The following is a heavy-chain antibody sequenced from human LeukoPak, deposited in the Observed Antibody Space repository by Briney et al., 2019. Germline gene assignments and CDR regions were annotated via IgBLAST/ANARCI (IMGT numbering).Heavy chain of an antibody. Sequence: GGSLRLSCAASGFTFDDYAMHWVRQAPGKGLEWVSGISWNSGGIDYADSVKGRFTISRDNAKNSLYLQMNSLRAEDTALYYCAKDFHYYFDYWGQGTLVTVSS. CDR1: GFTFDDYA. V-gene: IGHV3-9*01. D-gene: IGHD2/OR15-2a*01. J-gene: IGHJ4*02. CDR3: AKDFHYYFDY. CDR2: ISWNSGGI.